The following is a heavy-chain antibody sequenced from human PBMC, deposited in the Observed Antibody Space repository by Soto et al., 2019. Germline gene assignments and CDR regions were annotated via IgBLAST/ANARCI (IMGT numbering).Heavy chain of an antibody. J-gene: IGHJ4*02. CDR3: ARVNGSGSYYRDYFDY. V-gene: IGHV4-30-2*01. CDR2: IYHSGST. CDR1: GGSISSGGYS. D-gene: IGHD3-10*01. Sequence: SETLSLTCAVSGGSISSGGYSWSWIRQPPGKGLEWIGYIYHSGSTYYNPSLKSRVTISVDRSKNQFSLKLSSVTAADTAVYYCARVNGSGSYYRDYFDYWGQGTLVTVYS.